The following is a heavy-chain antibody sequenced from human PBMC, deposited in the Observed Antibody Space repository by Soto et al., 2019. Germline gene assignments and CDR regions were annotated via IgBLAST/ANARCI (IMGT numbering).Heavy chain of an antibody. CDR3: AREDAGVRGLQH. J-gene: IGHJ1*01. D-gene: IGHD3-10*01. CDR2: IYYSGRT. Sequence: QVQLQESGPGLVKPSKTLSLTCTVSGGSISSYYWSWIRQPPGKGLEWIGYIYYSGRTNYNPALKSRVTISVDTSKNQFSLKLSSVTAADTAVYYCAREDAGVRGLQHWGQGTLVTVSS. CDR1: GGSISSYY. V-gene: IGHV4-59*01.